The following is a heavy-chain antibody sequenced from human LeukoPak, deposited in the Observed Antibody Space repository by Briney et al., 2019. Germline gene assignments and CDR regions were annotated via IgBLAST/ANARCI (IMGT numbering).Heavy chain of an antibody. J-gene: IGHJ4*02. Sequence: SETLSLTCAVSGASISSSNYYWGWVRQSPGKGLEWIGNIYSSGNTYYNASLKSRVTMYIDTSKNQFSLKLSSVTAPDTAMYYCAKSNGYGLIDYWGQGTLVTVSS. CDR2: IYSSGNT. CDR1: GASISSSNYY. CDR3: AKSNGYGLIDY. D-gene: IGHD5-12*01. V-gene: IGHV4-39*01.